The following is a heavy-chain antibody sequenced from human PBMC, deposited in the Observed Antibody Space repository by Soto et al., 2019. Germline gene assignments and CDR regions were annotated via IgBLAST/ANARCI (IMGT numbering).Heavy chain of an antibody. V-gene: IGHV3-11*04. D-gene: IGHD3-9*01. CDR3: ARGPRFFDLIGGMDV. CDR1: GFTISDAW. Sequence: GGSLRLSCAVSGFTISDAWMSWVRQAPGKGLEWVSYISSSGNIVYYADSVKGRFTISRDNAKSSLYLQMNSLRAEDTAVYFCARGPRFFDLIGGMDVWGQGTTVTVAS. J-gene: IGHJ6*02. CDR2: ISSSGNIV.